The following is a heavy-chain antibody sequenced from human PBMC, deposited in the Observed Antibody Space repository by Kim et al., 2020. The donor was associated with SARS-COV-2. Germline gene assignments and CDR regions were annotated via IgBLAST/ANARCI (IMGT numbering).Heavy chain of an antibody. CDR3: AKDIIPFGVVITRARTLFDY. V-gene: IGHV3-9*01. Sequence: GGSLRLSCAASGFTFGDYAMHWVRQAPGKGLEWVSGISWNSGSIGYADSVKGRFTISRDNAKNSLYLQMNSLRAEDTALYYCAKDIIPFGVVITRARTLFDYWGQGTLVTVSS. D-gene: IGHD3-3*01. CDR1: GFTFGDYA. J-gene: IGHJ4*02. CDR2: ISWNSGSI.